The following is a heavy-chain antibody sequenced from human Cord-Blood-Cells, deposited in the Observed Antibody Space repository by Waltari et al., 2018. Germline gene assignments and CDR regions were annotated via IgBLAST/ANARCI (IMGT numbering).Heavy chain of an antibody. Sequence: EVQLFESGGGLVPPGGSLGLSCAASGFTFSSFAIGWVRQAPGKGLEWVSAISGSGGSTYYADSVKGRFTISRDNSKNTLYLQMNSLRAEDTAVYYCAKPETGTDAFDIWGQGTMVTVSS. CDR2: ISGSGGST. CDR1: GFTFSSFA. D-gene: IGHD7-27*01. CDR3: AKPETGTDAFDI. J-gene: IGHJ3*02. V-gene: IGHV3-23*01.